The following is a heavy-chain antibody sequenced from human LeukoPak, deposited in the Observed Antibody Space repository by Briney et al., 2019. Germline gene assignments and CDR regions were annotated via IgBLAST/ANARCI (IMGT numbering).Heavy chain of an antibody. J-gene: IGHJ4*02. CDR2: IKQDGSEK. V-gene: IGHV3-7*03. D-gene: IGHD1-26*01. CDR3: ARDTAGADY. Sequence: GGSLRLSCAASGFTFSSYWMSWVRQAPGKGPEWVANIKQDGSEKYYVDSVKGRFTISRDNAKDSLYLQMNSLRAEDTAMYYCARDTAGADYWGQGTLVTVSS. CDR1: GFTFSSYW.